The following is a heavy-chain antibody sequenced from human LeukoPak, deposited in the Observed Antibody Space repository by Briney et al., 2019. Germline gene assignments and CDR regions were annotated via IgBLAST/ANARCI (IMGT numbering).Heavy chain of an antibody. J-gene: IGHJ4*02. CDR2: ISYDGSNK. Sequence: GGSLRLSCAASGFTFSSYGMHWVRQAPGKGLEWVAVISYDGSNKYYADSVKGRFTMSRDNSKNTLYLQMNSLRAEDTAVYYCAIGPESYSEYWGQGTLVTVSS. CDR1: GFTFSSYG. CDR3: AIGPESYSEY. V-gene: IGHV3-30*03.